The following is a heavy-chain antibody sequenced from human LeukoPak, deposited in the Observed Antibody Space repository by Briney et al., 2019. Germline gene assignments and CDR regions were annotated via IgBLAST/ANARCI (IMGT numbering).Heavy chain of an antibody. CDR2: IWYDGSNK. J-gene: IGHJ3*02. D-gene: IGHD1-26*01. V-gene: IGHV3-33*01. Sequence: GGSLRLSCAASGFTFSSYGMHWVRQAPGKGLEGVAVIWYDGSNKYYADSVKGRFTISRDNSKNTLYLQMNSLRAEDTAVYYCARGIVGATLPDAFDIWGQGTMVTVSS. CDR3: ARGIVGATLPDAFDI. CDR1: GFTFSSYG.